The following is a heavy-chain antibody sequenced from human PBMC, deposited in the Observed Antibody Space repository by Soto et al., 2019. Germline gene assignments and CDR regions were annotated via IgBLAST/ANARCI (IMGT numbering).Heavy chain of an antibody. Sequence: GGSLRLSCAASGFTFSSYAMSWVRQAPGKGLEWVSAISGSGGSTYYADSVKGRFTISRDNSKNTLYLQMNSLRAEDTAVYYCAKDTLVGEYQLLIDYWGQGTLVTVSS. V-gene: IGHV3-23*01. CDR2: ISGSGGST. J-gene: IGHJ4*02. CDR1: GFTFSSYA. CDR3: AKDTLVGEYQLLIDY. D-gene: IGHD2-2*01.